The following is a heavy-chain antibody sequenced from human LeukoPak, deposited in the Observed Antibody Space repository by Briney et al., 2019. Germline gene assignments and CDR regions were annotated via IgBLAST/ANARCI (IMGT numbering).Heavy chain of an antibody. CDR3: ARGQAALWFGEL. D-gene: IGHD3-10*01. CDR2: ISYSGST. Sequence: SETLSLTCAVSGGSVSSGSDYWSWIRQPPGKGLEWIGHISYSGSTNYNPSLKSRVTISLDTSKNQLSLKLSSVTTADTAVYYCARGQAALWFGELWGQGTLVTVSS. J-gene: IGHJ4*02. CDR1: GGSVSSGSDY. V-gene: IGHV4-61*01.